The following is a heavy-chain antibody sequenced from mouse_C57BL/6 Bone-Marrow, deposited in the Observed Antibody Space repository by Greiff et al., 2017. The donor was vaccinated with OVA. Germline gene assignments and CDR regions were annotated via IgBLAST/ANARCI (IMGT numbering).Heavy chain of an antibody. V-gene: IGHV1-26*01. D-gene: IGHD2-1*01. CDR2: INPNNGGT. CDR1: GYTFTDYY. J-gene: IGHJ2*01. Sequence: EVQLQQSGPELVKPGASVKISCKASGYTFTDYYMNWVKQSRGKSLEWIGDINPNNGGTSYNQKFKGKATLTVDKSSSTAYMELRSLTSEDSAVYYCARKGKNYFDYWGQGTTLTVSS. CDR3: ARKGKNYFDY.